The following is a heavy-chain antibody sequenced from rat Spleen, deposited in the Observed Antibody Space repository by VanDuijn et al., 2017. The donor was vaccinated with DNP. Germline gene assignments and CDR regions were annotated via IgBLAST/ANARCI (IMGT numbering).Heavy chain of an antibody. CDR3: ARHDYDRPNDFYGMDV. CDR2: ISFDGRST. CDR1: GFTFSDHN. Sequence: EVQLVESGGGLVQPGRSLKLSCVASGFTFSDHNMAWVSQAPKKGLEWVATISFDGRSTYYRDSVRGRVTISRENAKSVLYLEMGSLRSEDTATYYCARHDYDRPNDFYGMDVWGQGTSVTVSS. V-gene: IGHV5-7*01. D-gene: IGHD1-12*01. J-gene: IGHJ4*01.